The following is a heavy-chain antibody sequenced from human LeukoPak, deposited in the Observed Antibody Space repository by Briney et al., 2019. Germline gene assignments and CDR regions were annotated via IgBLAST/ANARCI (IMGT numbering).Heavy chain of an antibody. J-gene: IGHJ6*03. D-gene: IGHD3-22*01. Sequence: PSETLSLTCTVSGGSISSYYWSWVRQPPGNGLEWVGYIYYSGSTDYNPSLLSRIPISVEAYKNQFSLKLSYVTAADTAVYYCARRYDSTLYYYYYMDVWGKGNTVTVSS. V-gene: IGHV4-59*08. CDR3: ARRYDSTLYYYYYMDV. CDR2: IYYSGST. CDR1: GGSISSYY.